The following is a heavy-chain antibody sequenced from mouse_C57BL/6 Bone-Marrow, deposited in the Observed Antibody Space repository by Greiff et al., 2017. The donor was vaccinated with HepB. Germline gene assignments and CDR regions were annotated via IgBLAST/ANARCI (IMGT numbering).Heavy chain of an antibody. CDR1: GFNFKDDY. CDR3: TTGDGYSYYFDY. J-gene: IGHJ2*01. V-gene: IGHV14-4*01. Sequence: VQLKQSGAELVRPGASVKLSCTASGFNFKDDYMHWVKQRPEQGLEWIGWIDPENGDTEYASKFQGKATITADTSSNTAYLQLSSLTAEDTAVYYCTTGDGYSYYFDYWGQGTTLTVSS. D-gene: IGHD2-3*01. CDR2: IDPENGDT.